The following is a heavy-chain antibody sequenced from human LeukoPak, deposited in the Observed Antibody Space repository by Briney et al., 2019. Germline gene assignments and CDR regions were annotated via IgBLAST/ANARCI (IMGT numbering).Heavy chain of an antibody. V-gene: IGHV1-46*01. J-gene: IGHJ4*02. CDR2: INPSGGST. CDR3: ASEAALYSYGFDY. CDR1: GYTFTSYY. D-gene: IGHD5-18*01. Sequence: ASVKLSFKASGYTFTSYYMHWVRQAPGQGLEWMGIINPSGGSTSYAQKFQGRVTMTRDTSTSTVYMELSSLRSEDTAVYYCASEAALYSYGFDYWGQGTLVTVSS.